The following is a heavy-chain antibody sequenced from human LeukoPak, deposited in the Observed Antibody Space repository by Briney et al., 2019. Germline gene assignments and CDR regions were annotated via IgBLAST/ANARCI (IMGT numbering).Heavy chain of an antibody. D-gene: IGHD2-2*01. J-gene: IGHJ5*02. Sequence: ETLSLMCTVSGGSISSRSDYWGWIRQPPGRGLEWIWRIYYSGSTYYNPSLKIRVTISVDTSKNQFALKLTSVTAADTAVYYCARRWGVVVPAPTLGTYTWFAPWGQGPLVTVSP. CDR2: IYYSGST. CDR3: ARRWGVVVPAPTLGTYTWFAP. V-gene: IGHV4-39*01. CDR1: GGSISSRSDY.